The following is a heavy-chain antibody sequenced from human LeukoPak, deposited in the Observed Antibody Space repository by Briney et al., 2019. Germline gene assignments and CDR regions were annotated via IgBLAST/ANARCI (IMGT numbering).Heavy chain of an antibody. CDR1: GVSISSYD. CDR3: ARQTYYDFWSGYYNNWSDP. J-gene: IGHJ5*02. CDR2: IYTSGGT. D-gene: IGHD3-3*01. Sequence: SETLSLSCTVSGVSISSYDWSWVLQPPGQGLEWIGYIYTSGGTNYNTSLKSRVTISVDTSKNQFSLKLSSVTAADTAVYYCARQTYYDFWSGYYNNWSDPWGQGTLVTVSS. V-gene: IGHV4-4*09.